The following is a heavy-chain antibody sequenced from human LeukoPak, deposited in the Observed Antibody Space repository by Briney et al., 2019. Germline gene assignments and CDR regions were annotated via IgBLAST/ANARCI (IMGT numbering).Heavy chain of an antibody. J-gene: IGHJ4*02. CDR1: GCSISSYY. CDR2: IYTSGST. V-gene: IGHV4-4*07. Sequence: SETLSLTCTVSGCSISSYYWSWIRQPAGKGLEWIGRIYTSGSTNYNPSLKSRVTMSVDTSKNQFSLKLSSVTAADTAVYYCARMYYGSGSYYNVLDYWGQGTLVTVSS. CDR3: ARMYYGSGSYYNVLDY. D-gene: IGHD3-10*01.